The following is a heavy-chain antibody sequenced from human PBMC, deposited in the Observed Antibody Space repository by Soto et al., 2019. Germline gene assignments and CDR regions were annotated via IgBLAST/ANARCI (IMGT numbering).Heavy chain of an antibody. J-gene: IGHJ4*02. CDR2: IYYSGST. V-gene: IGHV4-59*08. Sequence: SETLSLTCTVSGGSISSYYWSWIRQPPGKGLEWIGYIYYSGSTNYNPSLKSRVTISVDTSKNQFSLKLSSVTAADTAVYYCARYLGVSGGNDYWGQGTLVTVSS. D-gene: IGHD2-15*01. CDR3: ARYLGVSGGNDY. CDR1: GGSISSYY.